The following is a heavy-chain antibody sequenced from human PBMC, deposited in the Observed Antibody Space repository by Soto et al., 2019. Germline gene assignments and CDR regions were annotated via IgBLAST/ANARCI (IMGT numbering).Heavy chain of an antibody. D-gene: IGHD3-10*01. CDR2: IDNAGTDA. V-gene: IGHV3-74*01. Sequence: EVQLVESGGGLVQPGGSLRLSCAASGFTLSGRSMHWVRQAPGKGLVWVSGIDNAGTDATYADSVKGRFTSSRDNAKNTLYLQMNRLRGEETAVYYCARRWCGPDVWGKGTTVTVSP. CDR3: ARRWCGPDV. J-gene: IGHJ6*04. CDR1: GFTLSGRS.